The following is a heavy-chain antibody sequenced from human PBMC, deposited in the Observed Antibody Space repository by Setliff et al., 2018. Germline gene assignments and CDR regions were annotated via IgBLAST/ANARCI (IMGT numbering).Heavy chain of an antibody. CDR2: IYYSGST. CDR3: AGEGYYNFWSGFMDV. Sequence: SETLSLTCSVSGFSTRSYWWSWIRQPPGKGLEWIGYIYYSGSTSYNPSLEGRVSISIDTSKNQFSLKLTSATAADTAVYYCAGEGYYNFWSGFMDVWGQGTTVAVSS. V-gene: IGHV4-59*01. CDR1: GFSTRSYW. J-gene: IGHJ6*02. D-gene: IGHD3-3*01.